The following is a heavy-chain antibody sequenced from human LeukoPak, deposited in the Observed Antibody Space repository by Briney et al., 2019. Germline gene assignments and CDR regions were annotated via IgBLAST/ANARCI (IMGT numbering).Heavy chain of an antibody. D-gene: IGHD2-15*01. CDR3: ASVGVVDATPYWYFDL. Sequence: GGSLRLSCAASGFTVSSNYMTWVRQAPGKGLEWVSVIYSGGRTYYRDSVKGRFTISRVISKNTLYLQMNSLRAEDTAVYYCASVGVVDATPYWYFDLWGRGTLVTVSS. J-gene: IGHJ2*01. V-gene: IGHV3-66*01. CDR2: IYSGGRT. CDR1: GFTVSSNY.